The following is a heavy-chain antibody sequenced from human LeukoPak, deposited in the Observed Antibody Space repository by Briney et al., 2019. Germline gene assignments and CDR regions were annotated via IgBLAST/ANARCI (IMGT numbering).Heavy chain of an antibody. J-gene: IGHJ6*02. V-gene: IGHV3-30*18. Sequence: GGSLRLSCAASGFTFSSYGMHWVRQAPGKGLEWVAVISYDGSNKYYADSVKGRFIISRDNSKNTLYLQMNSLRAEDTAVYYCAKGEIAVYGLDVWGQGTTVTVSS. D-gene: IGHD6-19*01. CDR3: AKGEIAVYGLDV. CDR2: ISYDGSNK. CDR1: GFTFSSYG.